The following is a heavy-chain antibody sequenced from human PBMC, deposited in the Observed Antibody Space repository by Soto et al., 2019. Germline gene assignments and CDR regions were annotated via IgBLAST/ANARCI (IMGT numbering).Heavy chain of an antibody. CDR2: INHVGST. V-gene: IGHV4-34*01. CDR1: GGSLNGYY. Sequence: SETLSLTCAVYGGSLNGYYWSWIRQPAGKGLEWIGEINHVGSTNDSPSLKSRVTISVDTSKNQVSLRLSSVTAADTAVYYCARRPLSGTYFAFDIWGQGTMVTVSS. CDR3: ARRPLSGTYFAFDI. J-gene: IGHJ3*02. D-gene: IGHD1-26*01.